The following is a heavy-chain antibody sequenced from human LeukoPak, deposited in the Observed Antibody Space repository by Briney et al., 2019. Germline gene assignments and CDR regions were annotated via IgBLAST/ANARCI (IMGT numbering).Heavy chain of an antibody. CDR3: ARESPRGTNWFDP. CDR1: GGSISSSSYY. Sequence: PSETLSLTCTVPGGSISSSSYYWGWIRQPPGKGLEWIGSIYYSGSTKYNPSLKSRVTISVDTSKNQFSLKMRSVTAADTAVYYCARESPRGTNWFDPWGQGTLVTVSS. J-gene: IGHJ5*02. CDR2: IYYSGST. V-gene: IGHV4-39*07.